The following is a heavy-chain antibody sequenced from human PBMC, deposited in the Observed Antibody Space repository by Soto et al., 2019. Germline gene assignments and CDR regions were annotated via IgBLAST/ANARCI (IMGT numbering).Heavy chain of an antibody. CDR2: ISGSGFKK. J-gene: IGHJ5*02. D-gene: IGHD2-21*01. Sequence: LRLSCAASGFIFENFGMSWVRQAPGKGLEWISSISGSGFKKYYADSVKGRFTISRNNSKSTVYLELNNLSAEDTAVYHCAKNQGVELVPLATVDWFDPWGQGSVVTVSS. CDR1: GFIFENFG. CDR3: AKNQGVELVPLATVDWFDP. V-gene: IGHV3-23*01.